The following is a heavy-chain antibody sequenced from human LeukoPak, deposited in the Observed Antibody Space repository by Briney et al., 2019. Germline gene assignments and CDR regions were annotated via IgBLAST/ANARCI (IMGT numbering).Heavy chain of an antibody. CDR3: VRGAGWFFDF. CDR2: IKQDGSET. CDR1: GFTFSGCW. J-gene: IGHJ2*01. Sequence: GGSLRLSCAVSGFTFSGCWMHWVRQTPGKGLEWVATIKQDGSETLYVDSVKGRFTISRDNDKNSVYLQMNSLRGDDSAVFYCVRGAGWFFDFWGRGTLVTVSS. V-gene: IGHV3-7*03.